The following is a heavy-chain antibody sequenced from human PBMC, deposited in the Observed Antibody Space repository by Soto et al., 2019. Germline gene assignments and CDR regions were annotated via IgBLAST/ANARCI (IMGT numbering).Heavy chain of an antibody. J-gene: IGHJ4*02. CDR2: ISAYNGNT. D-gene: IGHD3-16*02. V-gene: IGHV1-18*04. Sequence: QVQLVQSGAEVKKPGASVKVPCKASGYTFTSYGISWVRQAPGQGLEWMGWISAYNGNTNYAQKLQGRVTMTTDTSTSTAYMELRSLRSDDTAVYYCARVPGYDYVWGSYRPFDYWGQGTLVTVSS. CDR3: ARVPGYDYVWGSYRPFDY. CDR1: GYTFTSYG.